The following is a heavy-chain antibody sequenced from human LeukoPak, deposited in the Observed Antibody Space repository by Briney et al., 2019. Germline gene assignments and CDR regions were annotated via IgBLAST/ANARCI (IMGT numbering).Heavy chain of an antibody. CDR3: ARDLAAAGANSDY. CDR2: INPNSGGT. Sequence: ASVKVSFKASGYTFTGYYMHWVRQAPGQGLEWMGWINPNSGGTNYAQKFQGRVTMTRDTSISTAYMELSRLRSADTAVYYCARDLAAAGANSDYWGQGTLVTVSS. D-gene: IGHD6-13*01. CDR1: GYTFTGYY. J-gene: IGHJ4*02. V-gene: IGHV1-2*02.